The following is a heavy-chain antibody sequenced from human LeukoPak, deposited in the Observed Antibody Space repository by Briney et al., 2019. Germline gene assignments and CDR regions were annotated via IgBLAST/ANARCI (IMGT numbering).Heavy chain of an antibody. CDR2: ISGSGGST. V-gene: IGHV3-23*01. Sequence: TGGSLRLSCAASGFTFSSYAMSWVRQAPGKGLEWVSAISGSGGSTYYADSVKGRFTISRDNSKNTLYLQMNSLRAEDTAVYHCAKDLAGAAAASSFDYWGQGTLVTVSS. D-gene: IGHD6-13*01. CDR1: GFTFSSYA. J-gene: IGHJ4*02. CDR3: AKDLAGAAAASSFDY.